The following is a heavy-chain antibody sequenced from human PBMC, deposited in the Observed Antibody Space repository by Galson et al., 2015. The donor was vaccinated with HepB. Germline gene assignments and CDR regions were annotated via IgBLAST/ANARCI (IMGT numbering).Heavy chain of an antibody. Sequence: SLRLPCAASGFTFSGTAIHWVRQAPGKGPEWVGRIRSKADNYATAYVESLKGRFTISRDDSKNTAYLHMNSLKTEDTAVYYCTRLGDFSGYSSRWCQGTLVTVSS. J-gene: IGHJ4*02. CDR3: TRLGDFSGYSSR. CDR1: GFTFSGTA. CDR2: IRSKADNYAT. D-gene: IGHD6-13*01. V-gene: IGHV3-73*01.